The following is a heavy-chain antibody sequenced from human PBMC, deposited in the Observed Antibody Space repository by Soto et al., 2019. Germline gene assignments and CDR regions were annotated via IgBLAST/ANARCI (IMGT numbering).Heavy chain of an antibody. CDR1: GGSISSGDYY. CDR3: ALFGRDYDSSGYYFPPLDY. J-gene: IGHJ4*02. Sequence: SETLSLTCTVSGGSISSGDYYWSWIRQPPGKGLEWIGYIYYSGSTYYNPSLKSRVTISVDTSKNQFSLKLSSVTAADTAVYYCALFGRDYDSSGYYFPPLDYWGQGTLVTVSS. CDR2: IYYSGST. V-gene: IGHV4-30-4*01. D-gene: IGHD3-22*01.